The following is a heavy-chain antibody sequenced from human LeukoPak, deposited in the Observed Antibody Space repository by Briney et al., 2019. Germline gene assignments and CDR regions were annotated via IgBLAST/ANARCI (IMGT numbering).Heavy chain of an antibody. CDR2: MNPNSGNT. Sequence: ASVKVSCKASGYTFTSYDINWVRQATGQGLEWMGWMNPNSGNTGYAQKFQGRVTMTRNTSISTAYMELSSLRPEDTAVYYCARGVDFWSGYRVSGYGMDVWGQGTTVTVSS. J-gene: IGHJ6*02. CDR3: ARGVDFWSGYRVSGYGMDV. CDR1: GYTFTSYD. D-gene: IGHD3-3*01. V-gene: IGHV1-8*01.